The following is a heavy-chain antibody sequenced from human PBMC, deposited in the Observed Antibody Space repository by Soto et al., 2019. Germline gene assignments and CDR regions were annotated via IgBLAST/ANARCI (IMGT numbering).Heavy chain of an antibody. V-gene: IGHV3-23*01. D-gene: IGHD2-8*01. CDR1: GFTFSSYA. CDR2: ISGSGGST. CDR3: AKEEWYEGSNWFDP. J-gene: IGHJ5*02. Sequence: PGGSLSLSCAASGFTFSSYAMSWVRPAPGKGLEWVSAISGSGGSTYYADSVKGRFAISRDNSKNTLYLQMNSLRAEDTAVYYCAKEEWYEGSNWFDPWGQGTLVTVSS.